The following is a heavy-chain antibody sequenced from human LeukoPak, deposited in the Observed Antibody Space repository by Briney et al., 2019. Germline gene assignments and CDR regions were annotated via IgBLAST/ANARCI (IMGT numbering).Heavy chain of an antibody. V-gene: IGHV2-5*02. D-gene: IGHD6-19*01. CDR3: AHIPQLSSGWYSFDY. Sequence: SGPTLVKPTQTLTLTCTFSGFSLSTSGVGVGWIRQPPGKVLEWLALIYWDDDKRYSPSLKSRLTITKDTSKNQVVLTMTNMDPVDTATYYCAHIPQLSSGWYSFDYWGQGTLVTVSS. CDR2: IYWDDDK. CDR1: GFSLSTSGVG. J-gene: IGHJ4*02.